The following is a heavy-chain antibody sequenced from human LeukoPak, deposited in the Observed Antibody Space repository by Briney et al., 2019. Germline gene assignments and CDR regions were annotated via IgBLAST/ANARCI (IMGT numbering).Heavy chain of an antibody. J-gene: IGHJ4*02. V-gene: IGHV4-34*01. CDR3: ARHAEYYYGSGSYFSRFDY. CDR1: GGSFSGYY. Sequence: PSETLSLTCAVYGGSFSGYYWSWIRQPPGKGLEWIGEINHSGSTNYNPSLKSRVTISVDTSKNQFSLKLSSVTAADTAVYYCARHAEYYYGSGSYFSRFDYWGQGTLVTVSS. D-gene: IGHD3-10*01. CDR2: INHSGST.